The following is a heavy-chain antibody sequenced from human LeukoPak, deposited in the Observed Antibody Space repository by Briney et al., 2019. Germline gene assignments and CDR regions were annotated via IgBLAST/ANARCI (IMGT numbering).Heavy chain of an antibody. CDR3: ARDRVAKGSVAPPGHYYMDV. CDR2: IYYSGST. J-gene: IGHJ6*03. CDR1: GGSISSYY. V-gene: IGHV4-59*01. D-gene: IGHD6-19*01. Sequence: SETLSLTCTVSGGSISSYYWSWIRQPPGKGLEWIGYIYYSGSTNYNPSLKSRVTISVDTSKNQFSLKLSSVTAADTAVYYCARDRVAKGSVAPPGHYYMDVWGKGTTVTVSS.